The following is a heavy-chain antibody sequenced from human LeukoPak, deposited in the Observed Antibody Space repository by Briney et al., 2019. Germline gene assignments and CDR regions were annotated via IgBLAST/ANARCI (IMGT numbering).Heavy chain of an antibody. CDR3: ARHYRIAVAGTPNWFDP. J-gene: IGHJ5*02. D-gene: IGHD6-19*01. CDR1: GGTFSSYA. CDR2: IIPIFGTA. Sequence: GASVKVSCKASGGTFSSYAISWVRQAPGQGLEWMGGIIPIFGTANYAQKFQGRVTITADESTSTAYMELSSPRSEDTAVYYCARHYRIAVAGTPNWFDPWGQGTLVTVSS. V-gene: IGHV1-69*13.